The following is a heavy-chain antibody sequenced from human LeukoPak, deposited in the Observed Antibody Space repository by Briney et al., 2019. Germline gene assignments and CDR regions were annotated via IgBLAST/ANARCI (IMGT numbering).Heavy chain of an antibody. CDR2: ISDSGGST. CDR1: GFTFSSYA. D-gene: IGHD5-18*01. J-gene: IGHJ4*02. Sequence: AGSLSLSCTASGFTFSSYAMSWVRQAPGKGLEWVSDISDSGGSTYYAHSVKGRFTISRDNSKNTLYLQMNSLRAEDTAVYYCAKEGEELWFFMYDYWGQGTLVTVSS. V-gene: IGHV3-23*01. CDR3: AKEGEELWFFMYDY.